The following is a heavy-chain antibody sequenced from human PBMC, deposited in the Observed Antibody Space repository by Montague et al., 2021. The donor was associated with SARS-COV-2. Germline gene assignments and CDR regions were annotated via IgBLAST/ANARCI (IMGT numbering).Heavy chain of an antibody. CDR2: IFRSGAT. D-gene: IGHD3-10*01. CDR1: GDSISDYY. Sequence: SETLSLTCTVSGDSISDYYWSWIRQPPGMGLEWIGYIFRSGATNYNPPLKSRVIISLDTSKSQFSLGLSSVTAADTALYYCARTSRGSRYFYGVDVWGQGTTVTVSS. V-gene: IGHV4-59*01. J-gene: IGHJ6*02. CDR3: ARTSRGSRYFYGVDV.